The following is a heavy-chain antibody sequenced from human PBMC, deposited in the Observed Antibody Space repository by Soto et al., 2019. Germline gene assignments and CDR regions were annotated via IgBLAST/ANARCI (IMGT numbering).Heavy chain of an antibody. CDR1: GFTFSSYA. V-gene: IGHV3-23*01. Sequence: EVQLLESGGGLVQPGGSLRLSCAASGFTFSSYAMSWVRQAPGKGLEWVSAISGSGGSTYYADSVKGRFTISRDNSKNTLYLQMNSLRAEDTAVYYCAKRPRRGYGGYNYFDYWGQGTLVTVSS. D-gene: IGHD5-12*01. J-gene: IGHJ4*02. CDR2: ISGSGGST. CDR3: AKRPRRGYGGYNYFDY.